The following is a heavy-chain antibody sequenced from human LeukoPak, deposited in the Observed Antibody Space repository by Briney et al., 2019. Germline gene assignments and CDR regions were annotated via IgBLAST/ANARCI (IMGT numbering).Heavy chain of an antibody. CDR2: ISGSGGST. Sequence: GGSLRLSCAASGFTFSSYAMSWVRQAPGKGLEWVSAISGSGGSTYYADSVKGRFTISRDNSKNTLYLRMNSLRAEDTAVYYCAKAHMYSSSWPLDYWGQGTLVTVSS. CDR1: GFTFSSYA. V-gene: IGHV3-23*01. D-gene: IGHD6-13*01. CDR3: AKAHMYSSSWPLDY. J-gene: IGHJ4*02.